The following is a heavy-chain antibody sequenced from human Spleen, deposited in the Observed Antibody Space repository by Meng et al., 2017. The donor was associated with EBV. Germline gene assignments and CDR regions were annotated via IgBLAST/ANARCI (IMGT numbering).Heavy chain of an antibody. J-gene: IGHJ5*02. V-gene: IGHV1-69*01. Sequence: VQWGRVWAQVTKRRSSVKFSCKTSGGTFRCEDISWVRQAPGQGLEWMGGLIPMSGAAYYAQKFQDRVTITADESTSTAYMELGSLKYEDTAVYYCARDIGYQKMDPWGQGTLVTVSS. D-gene: IGHD6-13*01. CDR1: GGTFRCED. CDR2: LIPMSGAA. CDR3: ARDIGYQKMDP.